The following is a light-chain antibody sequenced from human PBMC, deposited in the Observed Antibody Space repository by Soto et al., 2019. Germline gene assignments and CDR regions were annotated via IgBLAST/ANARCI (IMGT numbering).Light chain of an antibody. CDR2: EVS. V-gene: IGLV2-14*01. J-gene: IGLJ1*01. Sequence: QSALTQPASVSGSPGQSITISCTGTSSDVGRYNYVSWYQQHPGKVPKLMIYEVSNRPSGVSNRFSGSKSGNTASLTISGLQAGDEADYYCISHTGPGPHVFGPGTKLPVL. CDR3: ISHTGPGPHV. CDR1: SSDVGRYNY.